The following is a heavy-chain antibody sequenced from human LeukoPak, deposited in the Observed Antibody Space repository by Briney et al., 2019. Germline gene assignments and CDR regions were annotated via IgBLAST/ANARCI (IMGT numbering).Heavy chain of an antibody. CDR1: GFTVSSNY. V-gene: IGHV3-53*01. J-gene: IGHJ3*02. CDR3: ARGLLWFGESSGAFDI. CDR2: IYSGGST. Sequence: GGSLRLSCAASGFTVSSNYMSCVRQAPGKGLEWVSVIYSGGSTYYADSVKGRFTISRDNSKNTLYLQMNSLRAEDTAVYYCARGLLWFGESSGAFDIWGQGTMVTVSS. D-gene: IGHD3-10*01.